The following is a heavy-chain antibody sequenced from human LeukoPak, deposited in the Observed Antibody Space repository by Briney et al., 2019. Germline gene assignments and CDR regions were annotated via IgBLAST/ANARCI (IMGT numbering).Heavy chain of an antibody. CDR1: GGTFSSYA. J-gene: IGHJ4*02. D-gene: IGHD1-1*01. Sequence: ASVKVSCKASGGTFSSYAISWVRQAPGQGLEWMGGIIPIFGTANYAQKFQGRVTITTDESTSTAYMELSSLRSEDTAVYYCAGVTKDHLRYYFDYWGQETLVTVSS. CDR3: AGVTKDHLRYYFDY. V-gene: IGHV1-69*05. CDR2: IIPIFGTA.